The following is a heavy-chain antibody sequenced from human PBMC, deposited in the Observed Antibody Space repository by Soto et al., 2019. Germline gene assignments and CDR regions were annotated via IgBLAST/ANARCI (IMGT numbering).Heavy chain of an antibody. V-gene: IGHV4-30-4*01. Sequence: SETLSLTCTVSRASISSGDYYWSWIRQPPGKGLEWIGYIYHSGSINYNPSLKSRVTISVDTSKNQFSLKLSSVTAADTAVYYCARGRNYDYWGQGTLVTVSS. CDR2: IYHSGSI. CDR3: ARGRNYDY. CDR1: RASISSGDYY. J-gene: IGHJ4*02.